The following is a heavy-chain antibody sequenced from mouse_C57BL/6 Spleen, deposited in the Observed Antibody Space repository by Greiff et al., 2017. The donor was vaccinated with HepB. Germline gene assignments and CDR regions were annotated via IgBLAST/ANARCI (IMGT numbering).Heavy chain of an antibody. V-gene: IGHV1-61*01. CDR3: ARDRDGKDFDY. D-gene: IGHD2-14*01. Sequence: QVQLQQPGAELVRPGSSVKLSCKASGYTFTSYWMDWVKQRPGQGLEWIGNIYPSDSETHYNQKFKDKATLTVDKSSSTAYMQLSSLTSEDSAVYYCARDRDGKDFDYWGQGTTLTVSS. CDR1: GYTFTSYW. CDR2: IYPSDSET. J-gene: IGHJ2*01.